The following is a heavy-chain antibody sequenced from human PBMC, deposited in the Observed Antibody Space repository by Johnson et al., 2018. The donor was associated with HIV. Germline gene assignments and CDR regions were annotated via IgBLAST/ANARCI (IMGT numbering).Heavy chain of an antibody. J-gene: IGHJ3*02. CDR2: ISFDGSNK. Sequence: QVQLVESGGGVVQPGRSLRLSCAASGFTFSNYPMHWVRQAPGKGLEWVAVISFDGSNKYYADSVKGRFTISRDNSKNTLHLQMSSLRPEDTAVYYCARVRVGAFDIWGQGTMVTVSS. V-gene: IGHV3-30*14. CDR1: GFTFSNYP. D-gene: IGHD1-26*01. CDR3: ARVRVGAFDI.